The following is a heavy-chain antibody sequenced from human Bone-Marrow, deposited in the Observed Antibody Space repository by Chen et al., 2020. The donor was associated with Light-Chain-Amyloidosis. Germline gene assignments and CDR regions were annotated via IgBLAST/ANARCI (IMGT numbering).Heavy chain of an antibody. V-gene: IGHV5-51*01. J-gene: IGHJ4*02. CDR2: IYPDDSDA. CDR1: GYTFPNYW. Sequence: EVQLEQSGPEVKKPGESLKISCKGSGYTFPNYWIGWVRQMPGKGLEWMGVIYPDDSDARDSPSFEGQVTISADKSITTAYLQWRSLEASDTAMYYCARRRDGYNLDYWGQGTLVTVSS. D-gene: IGHD5-12*01. CDR3: ARRRDGYNLDY.